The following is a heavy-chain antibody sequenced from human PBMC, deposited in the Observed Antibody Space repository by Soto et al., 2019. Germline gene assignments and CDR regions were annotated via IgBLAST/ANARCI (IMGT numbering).Heavy chain of an antibody. Sequence: QVQLVESGGGLVKPGGSLRLSCAASGFTLSDYYMTWIRQAPGKGLEWVSDISISGTTIHYADSVRGRFTISRDNAKNSLWLQMDTRRAEDTAVYYCARFRGDGYYTFWGQGTLVTVSS. D-gene: IGHD3-3*01. CDR2: ISISGTTI. CDR3: ARFRGDGYYTF. V-gene: IGHV3-11*01. CDR1: GFTLSDYY. J-gene: IGHJ4*02.